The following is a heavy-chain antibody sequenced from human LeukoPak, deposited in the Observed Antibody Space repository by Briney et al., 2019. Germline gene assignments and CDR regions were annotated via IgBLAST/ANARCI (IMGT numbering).Heavy chain of an antibody. CDR2: YIPIFGTA. V-gene: IGHV1-69*13. J-gene: IGHJ4*02. CDR3: ARDGPDCSSTSCPIDY. D-gene: IGHD2-2*01. Sequence: ASVKVSCMASGGTFSSYAISWVRQAPGRGLEWMGGYIPIFGTANYAQKFQGRVTITADESTSTAYMELSSLRSEDTAVYYCARDGPDCSSTSCPIDYWGQGTLVTVSS. CDR1: GGTFSSYA.